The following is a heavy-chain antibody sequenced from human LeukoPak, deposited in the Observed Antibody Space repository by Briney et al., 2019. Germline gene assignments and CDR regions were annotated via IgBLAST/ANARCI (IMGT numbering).Heavy chain of an antibody. CDR1: GYTFTSYG. D-gene: IGHD3-22*01. Sequence: ASVKVSCKASGYTFTSYGISWVRQAPGQGLEWMGWISAYNGNTNYAQKLQGRVTMTTDTSTSTAYMELRSLRSDDTAVYYCARVPNHYDSSGSIDYWGQGTLVTVSS. CDR3: ARVPNHYDSSGSIDY. CDR2: ISAYNGNT. J-gene: IGHJ4*02. V-gene: IGHV1-18*01.